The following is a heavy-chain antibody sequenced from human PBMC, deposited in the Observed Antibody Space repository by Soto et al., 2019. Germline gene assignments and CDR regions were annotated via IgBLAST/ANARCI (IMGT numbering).Heavy chain of an antibody. CDR2: INPSGGST. Sequence: ASVKVSCKASGYTFTSYYMHCGLQAPGQGLEWMGIINPSGGSTSYAQKFQGRVTMTRDTSTSTVYMELSSLRSEDTAVYYCAREAGRSYCSSTSCYYYGMDVWGQGTTVTVSS. V-gene: IGHV1-46*01. CDR1: GYTFTSYY. D-gene: IGHD2-2*01. J-gene: IGHJ6*02. CDR3: AREAGRSYCSSTSCYYYGMDV.